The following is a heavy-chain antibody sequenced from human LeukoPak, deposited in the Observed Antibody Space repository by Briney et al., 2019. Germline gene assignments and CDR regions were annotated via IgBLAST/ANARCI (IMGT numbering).Heavy chain of an antibody. D-gene: IGHD3-22*01. Sequence: GGSLRLSCAASGFTFSDYYMSWIRQAPGKGLEWVSYISSSGSTIYYADSVKGRFTISRDNAKNSLYLQMNSLRAEDTAVYYCARVPGWYYDSSSPRENYFDYWGQGTLVTVSS. V-gene: IGHV3-11*01. CDR3: ARVPGWYYDSSSPRENYFDY. CDR2: ISSSGSTI. J-gene: IGHJ4*02. CDR1: GFTFSDYY.